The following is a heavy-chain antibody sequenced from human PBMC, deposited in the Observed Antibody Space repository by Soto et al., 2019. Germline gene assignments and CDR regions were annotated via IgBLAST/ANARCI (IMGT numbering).Heavy chain of an antibody. V-gene: IGHV1-46*01. CDR1: GYTFTSYY. CDR3: ARDPPDFLSAFDY. Sequence: ASVKVSCKASGYTFTSYYMHWVRQAPGQGLEWMGIINPSGGSTSYAQKFQGRVTMTRDTSKNQVSLQLNSVTPADTAVYYCARDPPDFLSAFDYWGRGTLVTVSS. CDR2: INPSGGST. D-gene: IGHD6-19*01. J-gene: IGHJ4*02.